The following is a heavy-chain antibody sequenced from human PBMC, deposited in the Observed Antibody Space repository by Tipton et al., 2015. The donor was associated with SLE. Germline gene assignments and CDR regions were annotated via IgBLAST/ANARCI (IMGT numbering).Heavy chain of an antibody. CDR1: GFTFSSYA. V-gene: IGHV3-30*04. D-gene: IGHD3-3*01. CDR2: ISYDGSNK. Sequence: SLRLSCAASGFTFSSYAMHGVRQAPGKGLEWVAVISYDGSNKYCADSVKGRFTISRDNAKNSVYLQMNSLRAEDTAVYYCARGRVLSGWGQGTLVTVSS. CDR3: ARGRVLSG. J-gene: IGHJ4*02.